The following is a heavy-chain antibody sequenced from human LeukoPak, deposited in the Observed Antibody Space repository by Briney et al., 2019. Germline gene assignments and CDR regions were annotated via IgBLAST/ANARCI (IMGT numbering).Heavy chain of an antibody. Sequence: ASVKVSCKASGYTFTSYDLNWVRQATGQGLEWMGWMNPNSGNTGYAQKFQGRVTMTRNTSISTAYMELSSLRSEDTAVYYCARGRRTVYARPDAFDMGAKGQWSPPLQ. D-gene: IGHD2-8*01. J-gene: IGHJ3*02. CDR2: MNPNSGNT. V-gene: IGHV1-8*01. CDR3: ARGRRTVYARPDAFDM. CDR1: GYTFTSYD.